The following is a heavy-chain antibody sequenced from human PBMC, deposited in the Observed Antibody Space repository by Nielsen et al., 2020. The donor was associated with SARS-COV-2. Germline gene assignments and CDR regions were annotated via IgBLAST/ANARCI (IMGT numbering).Heavy chain of an antibody. Sequence: GGSLRLSCAASGFNFSTYWMSWVRQAPGKGLEWVAHIKQDGSETYFIDSVKGRFTISRDNAKNSLYLQMNSLRAEDTAVYYCTRDWSSGSGSSYYYYGMDVWGQGTTVTVSS. D-gene: IGHD3-10*01. V-gene: IGHV3-7*01. CDR2: IKQDGSET. CDR1: GFNFSTYW. J-gene: IGHJ6*02. CDR3: TRDWSSGSGSSYYYYGMDV.